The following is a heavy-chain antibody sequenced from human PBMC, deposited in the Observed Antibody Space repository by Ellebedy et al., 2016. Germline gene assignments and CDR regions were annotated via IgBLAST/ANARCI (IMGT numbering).Heavy chain of an antibody. CDR1: GFTFNNYA. D-gene: IGHD2-15*01. V-gene: IGHV3-23*01. CDR2: LSGGGGYT. Sequence: GESLKISXAASGFTFNNYAMSWVRQAPGKGLEWVSALSGGGGYTYYADSVKGRFTISRDNSQNTLYLQMNNLRAEDTALYYCAKVAGRDPRICSGASCYADHWGQGTLVTVSS. CDR3: AKVAGRDPRICSGASCYADH. J-gene: IGHJ4*02.